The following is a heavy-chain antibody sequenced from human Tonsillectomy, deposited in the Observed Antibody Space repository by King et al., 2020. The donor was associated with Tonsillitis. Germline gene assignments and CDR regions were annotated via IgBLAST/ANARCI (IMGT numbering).Heavy chain of an antibody. CDR2: ISYDGSNK. D-gene: IGHD3-22*01. J-gene: IGHJ4*02. CDR1: GFTFSSYG. V-gene: IGHV3-30*18. CDR3: AKEGYYAVSGYYDAYYFDY. Sequence: VQLVESGGGVVQPGRSLRLSCAASGFTFSSYGMHWVRQAPGKGLEWVAVISYDGSNKYYADSGKGRFTISRDHSKNTLYLQINSLRAEDTAVYYCAKEGYYAVSGYYDAYYFDYWGQGTMVTVSS.